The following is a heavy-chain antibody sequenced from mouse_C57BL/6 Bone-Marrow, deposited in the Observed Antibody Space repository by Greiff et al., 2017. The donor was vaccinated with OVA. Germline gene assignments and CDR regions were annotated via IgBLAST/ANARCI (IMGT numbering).Heavy chain of an antibody. V-gene: IGHV6-3*01. D-gene: IGHD1-1*01. J-gene: IGHJ3*01. CDR2: IRLKSDNYAT. CDR1: GFTFSNYW. Sequence: EVKVEESGGGLVQPGGSMKLSCVASGFTFSNYWMNWVRQSPEKGLEWVAQIRLKSDNYATHYAESVKGRFTISRDDSKSSVYLQMNNLRAEDTGIYYCTVYYGSRGSWFAYWGQGTLVTVSA. CDR3: TVYYGSRGSWFAY.